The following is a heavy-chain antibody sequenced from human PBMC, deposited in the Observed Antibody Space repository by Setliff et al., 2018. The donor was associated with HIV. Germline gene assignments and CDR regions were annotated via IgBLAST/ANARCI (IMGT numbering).Heavy chain of an antibody. V-gene: IGHV4-39*07. Sequence: SETLSLTCTVSGGSISSSSYYWGWIRQPPGKGLEWIGSIYASGSTNYNPSLKSRVTISIDTSKNQFSLRLRSVTAADTALYYCARLGRAIDRGGYSLRFDYWGQGTLVTVSS. D-gene: IGHD2-21*02. CDR3: ARLGRAIDRGGYSLRFDY. CDR1: GGSISSSSYY. CDR2: IYASGST. J-gene: IGHJ4*02.